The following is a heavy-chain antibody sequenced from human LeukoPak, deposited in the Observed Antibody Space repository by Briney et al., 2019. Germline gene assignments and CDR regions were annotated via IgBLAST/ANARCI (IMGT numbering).Heavy chain of an antibody. D-gene: IGHD3-10*01. CDR1: GFPFSDYY. Sequence: PGGSLHLSCAASGFPFSDYYMSWIRQAPGKGLEWVSYISSSGSTIYYADSVKGRFTISRDNAKNSLYLQMNSLRAEDTAVYYCAREDPEGVFDYWGQGTLVTVSS. V-gene: IGHV3-11*01. J-gene: IGHJ4*02. CDR3: AREDPEGVFDY. CDR2: ISSSGSTI.